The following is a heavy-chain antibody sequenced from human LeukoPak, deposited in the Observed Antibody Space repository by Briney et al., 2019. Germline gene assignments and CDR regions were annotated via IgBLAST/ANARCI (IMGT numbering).Heavy chain of an antibody. V-gene: IGHV4-34*01. D-gene: IGHD3-3*01. J-gene: IGHJ4*02. CDR1: GGSFSGYY. CDR2: INHSGST. Sequence: SETLSLTCAVYGGSFSGYYWSWIRQPPGKGLEWIGEINHSGSTNYNPSLKSRVTISVDTSKNQFSLKLSSVTAADTAVYYCARLSPIYDFWSGYFIGYFDYWGQGTLVTVSS. CDR3: ARLSPIYDFWSGYFIGYFDY.